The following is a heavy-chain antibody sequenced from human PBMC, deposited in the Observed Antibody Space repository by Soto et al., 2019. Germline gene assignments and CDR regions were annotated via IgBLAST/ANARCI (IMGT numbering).Heavy chain of an antibody. D-gene: IGHD3-16*01. V-gene: IGHV3-74*03. J-gene: IGHJ4*02. Sequence: SLRLSCAASGFIVSPYWMHWVRQAPGRGLEWVSRLSSDGFGAAYADSVKGRFFISRDIARNTLFLQMNSLRADDTAVYYCARDLGGPHYWGRGTSITVSS. CDR3: ARDLGGPHY. CDR1: GFIVSPYW. CDR2: LSSDGFGA.